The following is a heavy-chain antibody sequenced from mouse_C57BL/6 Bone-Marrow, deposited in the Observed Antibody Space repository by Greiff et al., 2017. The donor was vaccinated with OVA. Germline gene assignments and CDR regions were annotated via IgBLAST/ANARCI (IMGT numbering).Heavy chain of an antibody. D-gene: IGHD1-1*01. CDR2: ISDGGSYT. CDR3: ARGITTVVVSYYFDY. CDR1: GFTFSSYA. J-gene: IGHJ2*01. Sequence: EVHLVESGGGLVKPGGSLKLSCAASGFTFSSYAMSWVRQTPEKRLEWVATISDGGSYTYYPDNVKGRFTISRDNAKNNLYLQMSHLKSEDTAMYYCARGITTVVVSYYFDYWGQGTTLTVSS. V-gene: IGHV5-4*01.